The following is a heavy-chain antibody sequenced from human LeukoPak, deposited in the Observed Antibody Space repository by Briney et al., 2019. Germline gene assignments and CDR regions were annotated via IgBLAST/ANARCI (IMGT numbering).Heavy chain of an antibody. Sequence: GASVKVSCKASGYTFTGYYLHCVRQAPGQGLEWMGLINPNSGDTNSAHKFQGRVTMTTDTSITTAYMELSRLRSDDTAVYYCARDMGQLLLGYYYYGMDVWGQGTTVTVSS. CDR1: GYTFTGYY. J-gene: IGHJ6*02. V-gene: IGHV1-2*02. CDR3: ARDMGQLLLGYYYYGMDV. CDR2: INPNSGDT. D-gene: IGHD2-21*02.